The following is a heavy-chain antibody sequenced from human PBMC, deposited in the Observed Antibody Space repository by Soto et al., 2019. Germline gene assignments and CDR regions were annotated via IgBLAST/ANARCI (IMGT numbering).Heavy chain of an antibody. V-gene: IGHV4-61*01. J-gene: IGHJ4*02. D-gene: IGHD3-22*01. CDR2: IYYSGST. Sequence: SETLSLTCTVSGGSVSSGSYYWSWIRQPPGKGLEWIGYIYYSGSTNYNPSLKSRVAISVDTSKNQFSLKLSSVTAADTAVYFCARDSSGRHDYWGQGTPVTVSS. CDR1: GGSVSSGSYY. CDR3: ARDSSGRHDY.